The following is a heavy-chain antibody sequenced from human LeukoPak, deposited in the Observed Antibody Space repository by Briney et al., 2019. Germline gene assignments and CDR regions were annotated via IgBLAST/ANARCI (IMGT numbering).Heavy chain of an antibody. CDR1: GYTFTSYG. CDR3: ARSLWFGELLLNYFDY. V-gene: IGHV1-18*01. CDR2: ISAYNGNT. J-gene: IGHJ4*02. Sequence: GASVKVSCKASGYTFTSYGISWVRQAPGQGLEWMGWISAYNGNTNYAQKLQGRVTMTTDTSTSTAYMELRSLRSDDTAVYYCARSLWFGELLLNYFDYWGQGTLVTVSS. D-gene: IGHD3-10*01.